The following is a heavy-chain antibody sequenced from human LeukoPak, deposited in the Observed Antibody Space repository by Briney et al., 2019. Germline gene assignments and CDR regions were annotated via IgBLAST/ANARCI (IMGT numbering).Heavy chain of an antibody. CDR2: IIPIFGTA. Sequence: SVKVSCTASGGTFSSYAISWVRQAPGQGLEWMGGIIPIFGTANYAQKFQGRVTITADESTSTAYMELSSLRSEDTAVYYCASPNPRLVVYYYYGMDVWGKGTTVTVSS. J-gene: IGHJ6*04. V-gene: IGHV1-69*01. CDR1: GGTFSSYA. CDR3: ASPNPRLVVYYYYGMDV. D-gene: IGHD3-22*01.